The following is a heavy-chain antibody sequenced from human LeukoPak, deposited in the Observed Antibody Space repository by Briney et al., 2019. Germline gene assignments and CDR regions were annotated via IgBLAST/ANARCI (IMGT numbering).Heavy chain of an antibody. D-gene: IGHD4-17*01. CDR2: ISSSSSYI. V-gene: IGHV3-21*01. J-gene: IGHJ3*02. CDR3: VRETNGDVEAFDI. CDR1: GFTFSSYS. Sequence: GGSLRLSCAASGFTFSSYSMNWVRQAPGKGLEWVSSISSSSSYIYYVDSVKGRFTISRDNAKNSLYLQMNSLRAEDTAVYYCVRETNGDVEAFDIWGQGTMVTVSS.